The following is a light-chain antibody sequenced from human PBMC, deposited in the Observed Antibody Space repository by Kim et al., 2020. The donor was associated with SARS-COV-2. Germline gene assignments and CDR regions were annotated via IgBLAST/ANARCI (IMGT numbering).Light chain of an antibody. Sequence: GQSITTSCTGTSSDGGSYDLVSWYQQHPGKATKLMIYEVNKRPSGVSHRFSGSKSGNTASLTISGLQADDETDYYCCSDAGSSTWVFGGGTQLTVL. J-gene: IGLJ3*02. CDR2: EVN. CDR3: CSDAGSSTWV. CDR1: SSDGGSYDL. V-gene: IGLV2-23*02.